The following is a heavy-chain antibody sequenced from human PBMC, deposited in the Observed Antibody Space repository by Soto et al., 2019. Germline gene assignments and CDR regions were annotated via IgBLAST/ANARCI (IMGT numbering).Heavy chain of an antibody. J-gene: IGHJ3*02. V-gene: IGHV3-30*18. CDR2: ISYDGSNK. D-gene: IGHD2-15*01. CDR3: AKDFADIVVVVAATTEAAFDI. Sequence: GGSLRLSCAASGFTFSSYGMHWVRQAPGKGLEWVAVISYDGSNKYYADSVKGRFTISRDNSKNTLYLQMNSLRAEDTAVYYCAKDFADIVVVVAATTEAAFDIWGQGTMVTVSS. CDR1: GFTFSSYG.